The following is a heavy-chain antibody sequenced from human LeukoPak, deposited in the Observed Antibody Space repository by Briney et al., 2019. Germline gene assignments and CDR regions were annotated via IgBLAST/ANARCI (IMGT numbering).Heavy chain of an antibody. Sequence: PGRSPRLSCAASEFTFSSYGMHWVRQAPGKGLEWVAFIWYDGNTKYYADSVKGRFTISRDNSKNTLYLQMSSLRVEDTAIYYCAKGPRLNSGYHPDYWGQGTLVTVSS. CDR1: EFTFSSYG. V-gene: IGHV3-33*06. D-gene: IGHD3-22*01. J-gene: IGHJ4*02. CDR3: AKGPRLNSGYHPDY. CDR2: IWYDGNTK.